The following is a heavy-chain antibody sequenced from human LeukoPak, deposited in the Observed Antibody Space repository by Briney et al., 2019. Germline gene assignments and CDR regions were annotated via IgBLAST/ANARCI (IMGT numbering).Heavy chain of an antibody. J-gene: IGHJ6*04. CDR1: GGSISSYY. CDR2: IYYSGST. D-gene: IGHD4-17*01. CDR3: ARVNGFLDYGEWVV. Sequence: SETLSLTCTVPGGSISSYYWSWIRQPPGKGLEWIGYIYYSGSTNYNPSLKSRVTISVDTSKNQFSLKLSSVTAEDTAVYYCARVNGFLDYGEWVVWGKGTTVTISS. V-gene: IGHV4-59*01.